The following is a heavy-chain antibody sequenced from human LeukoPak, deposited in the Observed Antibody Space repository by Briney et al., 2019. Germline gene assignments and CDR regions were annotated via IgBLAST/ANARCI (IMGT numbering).Heavy chain of an antibody. CDR3: AKDDGGSYYIYYYYMDV. CDR1: GFTFSSYG. Sequence: GGSLRLSCAASGFTFSSYGMSWVRQAPGKGLEWVSAISNSGGNTYYADSVKGRFTISRDNSRNTLYLQMNSLRAEDTAVYYCAKDDGGSYYIYYYYMDVWGKGTTVTISS. V-gene: IGHV3-23*01. D-gene: IGHD1-26*01. J-gene: IGHJ6*03. CDR2: ISNSGGNT.